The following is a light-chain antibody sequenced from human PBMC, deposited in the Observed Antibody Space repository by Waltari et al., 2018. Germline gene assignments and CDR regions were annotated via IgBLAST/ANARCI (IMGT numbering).Light chain of an antibody. J-gene: IGKJ5*01. CDR2: DVS. CDR1: QSVSTS. CDR3: QQRSNWPSIT. Sequence: EIVLTQSPATLSLSPGERATLSCRASQSVSTSLGWYQQKPGQAPRLLIYDVSSRATDIPARFSGSGSGTDFILTISSLEPEDFAVYYCQQRSNWPSITFGQGTRLEIK. V-gene: IGKV3-11*01.